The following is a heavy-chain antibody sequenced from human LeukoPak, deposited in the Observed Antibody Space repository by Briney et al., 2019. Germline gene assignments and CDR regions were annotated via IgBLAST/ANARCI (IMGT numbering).Heavy chain of an antibody. Sequence: PGGSLRLSCAASGFTFSTYGMSWVRQPPGQGLEWVSAISGSRDISYYADSVKGRFTISRDNAKNLLYLQMNSLRAEDTAVYYCARDRGDTFDPWGQGTLVTVSS. J-gene: IGHJ5*02. D-gene: IGHD4-17*01. V-gene: IGHV3-23*01. CDR3: ARDRGDTFDP. CDR2: ISGSRDIS. CDR1: GFTFSTYG.